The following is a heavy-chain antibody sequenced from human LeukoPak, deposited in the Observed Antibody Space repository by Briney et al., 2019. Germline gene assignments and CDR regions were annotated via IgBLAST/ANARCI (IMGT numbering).Heavy chain of an antibody. V-gene: IGHV3-30*18. CDR3: AKRYGGTFDY. D-gene: IGHD4-23*01. CDR1: GFTFSSYG. J-gene: IGHJ4*02. CDR2: ISYDGSNK. Sequence: PGGSLRLSCAASGFTFSSYGMHWVRQAPGKGLEWVAVISYDGSNKYYADSVKGRFTISRDNSKNTLHLQMNSLRAEDTAVYYCAKRYGGTFDYWGQGTLVTVSS.